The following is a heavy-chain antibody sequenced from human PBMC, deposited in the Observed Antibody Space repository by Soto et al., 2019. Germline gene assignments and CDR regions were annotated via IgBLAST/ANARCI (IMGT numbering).Heavy chain of an antibody. CDR1: GFTFSNYA. Sequence: GGSLRLSCAASGFTFSNYAMTWIRQAPGKGLEWVSAISGSADSTYYADSLKGRFTIFRDNSKKTLYLQMNSLRAEDTVVYSCAKTLCSSTSCYDPYYYYGMDVWGQGTTVTVSS. V-gene: IGHV3-23*01. D-gene: IGHD2-2*01. J-gene: IGHJ6*02. CDR3: AKTLCSSTSCYDPYYYYGMDV. CDR2: ISGSADST.